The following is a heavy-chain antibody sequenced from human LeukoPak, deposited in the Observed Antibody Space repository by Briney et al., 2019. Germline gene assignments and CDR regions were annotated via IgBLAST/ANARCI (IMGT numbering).Heavy chain of an antibody. CDR2: INAGNGNT. J-gene: IGHJ4*02. Sequence: ASVKVSCKASGYTFTSYAMHWVRQAPGRRLEWMGWINAGNGNTKYSQKFQGRVTITRDTSADTAYKELSSLRSEDTAVYYCARLKYCTNGVCYAGFDYWGQGTLVTVSS. V-gene: IGHV1-3*01. D-gene: IGHD2-8*01. CDR1: GYTFTSYA. CDR3: ARLKYCTNGVCYAGFDY.